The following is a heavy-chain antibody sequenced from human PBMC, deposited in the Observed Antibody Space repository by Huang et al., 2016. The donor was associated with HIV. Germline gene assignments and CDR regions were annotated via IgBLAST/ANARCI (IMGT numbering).Heavy chain of an antibody. CDR1: GFTFTNYA. CDR3: ARSAVPGDGDWFDP. V-gene: IGHV3-30*04. J-gene: IGHJ5*02. Sequence: QVQLVESGGGLVQPGRSLRLSCAASGFTFTNYAIHWVREAPGKGLGWVGCISDEGRNKFYADSVKGRFTISRDNSKSTLYLLMNSLRVDDTALYYCARSAVPGDGDWFDPWGQGTLVTVSS. D-gene: IGHD6-19*01. CDR2: ISDEGRNK.